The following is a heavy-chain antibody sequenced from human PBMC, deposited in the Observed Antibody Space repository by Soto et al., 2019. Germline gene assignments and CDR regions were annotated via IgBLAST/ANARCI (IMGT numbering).Heavy chain of an antibody. Sequence: EVQLLESGGGLVQPGGSLRLSCAASGFTFSSYAMSWVRQAPGKGLEWVSAISGSGGSTYYADSVKGGFTISRDNCKDTLYLQMNSMRAEDPAEDYCARTWDTAMVEFFDYWGQGTLVTVSS. CDR2: ISGSGGST. D-gene: IGHD5-18*01. V-gene: IGHV3-23*01. CDR3: ARTWDTAMVEFFDY. CDR1: GFTFSSYA. J-gene: IGHJ4*02.